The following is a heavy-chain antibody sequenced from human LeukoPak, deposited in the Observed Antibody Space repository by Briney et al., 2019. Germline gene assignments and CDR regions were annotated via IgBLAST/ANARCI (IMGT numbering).Heavy chain of an antibody. CDR3: EKDFGSWMLFFDY. J-gene: IGHJ4*02. CDR1: GFTFNTFA. CDR2: INAIRGAI. D-gene: IGHD6-13*01. V-gene: IGHV3-23*01. Sequence: GGALRLSCVASGFTFNTFAMGGVRQAPGKGLEWVSLINAIRGAIYYADSAKGRFTISRDNSKNMLYLQMNSLRAEDTAVFSCEKDFGSWMLFFDYWGQGTLVTVSS.